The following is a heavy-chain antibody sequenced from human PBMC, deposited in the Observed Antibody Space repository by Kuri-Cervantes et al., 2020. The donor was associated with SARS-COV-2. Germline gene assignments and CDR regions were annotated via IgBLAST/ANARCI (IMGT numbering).Heavy chain of an antibody. V-gene: IGHV1-46*01. CDR3: ARATGPPGYFDY. CDR1: GYTFTSYY. CDR2: INPSGGST. J-gene: IGHJ4*02. Sequence: ASVKVSCKASGYTFTSYYMHWVRQAPGQGLEWMGIINPSGGSTSYAQKFQGRVTITTDESTSTAYMEPSSLRSEDTAVYYCARATGPPGYFDYWGQGTLVTVSS.